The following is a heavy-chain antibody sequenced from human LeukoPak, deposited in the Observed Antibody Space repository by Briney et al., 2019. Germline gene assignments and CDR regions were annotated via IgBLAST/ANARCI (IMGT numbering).Heavy chain of an antibody. CDR2: ISGSGSTT. J-gene: IGHJ4*02. CDR1: GFTFSSYV. D-gene: IGHD1-26*01. V-gene: IGHV3-23*01. Sequence: PGGSLRLSCAASGFTFSSYVMSWVRQAPGKGLEWVSSISGSGSTTYYADTVKGRFTISRDNSKNTLYLQMNSLRGEDTALYYCAKTGGTYYGSDYWGQGTLVTVPS. CDR3: AKTGGTYYGSDY.